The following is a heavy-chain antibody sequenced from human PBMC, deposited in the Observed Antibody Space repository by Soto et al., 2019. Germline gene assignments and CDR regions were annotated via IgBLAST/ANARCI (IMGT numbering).Heavy chain of an antibody. V-gene: IGHV3-74*01. J-gene: IGHJ4*02. CDR3: ARDLGGPDY. D-gene: IGHD3-16*01. Sequence: GGSLRLSCAASGFTLNNYWMHWVREAPGKGLVWVSRINNDGSSTAYADPVKGRFTISRDNAKNTLYLQMNSLRAEDTAIYYCARDLGGPDYWGQGTRVTAPQ. CDR1: GFTLNNYW. CDR2: INNDGSST.